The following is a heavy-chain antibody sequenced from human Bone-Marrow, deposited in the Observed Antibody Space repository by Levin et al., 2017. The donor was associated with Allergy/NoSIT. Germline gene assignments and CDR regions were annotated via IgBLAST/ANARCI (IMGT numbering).Heavy chain of an antibody. V-gene: IGHV1-69*13. D-gene: IGHD2-15*01. CDR1: GGTFSSHG. CDR2: SIPILGPP. CDR3: AILTGDCSGGACLSWYFYYSMAV. Sequence: SVKVSCKASGGTFSSHGIAWVRQAPGQGLEWMGGSIPILGPPNYAQKFQGRVTISADESTNTAYMELSRLRSDATAVFYCAILTGDCSGGACLSWYFYYSMAVWGKGTTVTVSS. J-gene: IGHJ6*03.